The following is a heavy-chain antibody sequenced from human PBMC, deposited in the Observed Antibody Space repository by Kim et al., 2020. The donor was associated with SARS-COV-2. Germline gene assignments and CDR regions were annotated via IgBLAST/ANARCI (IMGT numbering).Heavy chain of an antibody. CDR3: ARDVARYCSGGSCSSHDAFDI. J-gene: IGHJ3*02. V-gene: IGHV3-21*01. D-gene: IGHD2-15*01. CDR2: ISSSSSYI. Sequence: GGSLRLSCAASGFTFSSYSMNWVRQAPGKGLEWVSSISSSSSYIYYADSVKGRFTISRDNAKNSLYLQMNSLRAEDTAVYYCARDVARYCSGGSCSSHDAFDIWGQGTMVTVSS. CDR1: GFTFSSYS.